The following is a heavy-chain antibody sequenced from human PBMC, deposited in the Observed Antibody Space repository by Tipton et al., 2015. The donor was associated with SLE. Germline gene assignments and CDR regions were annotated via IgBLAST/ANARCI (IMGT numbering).Heavy chain of an antibody. Sequence: TLSLTCTVSGGSISSYYWSWIRQPPGKGLEWIGYIYYSGSTNYNPSLKSRVTISVDTSKNQFSLKLSSVTAADTAVYYCARQNSGNYYGNWFDPWGQGTLVTVSS. CDR3: ARQNSGNYYGNWFDP. CDR2: IYYSGST. D-gene: IGHD1-26*01. V-gene: IGHV4-59*08. J-gene: IGHJ5*02. CDR1: GGSISSYY.